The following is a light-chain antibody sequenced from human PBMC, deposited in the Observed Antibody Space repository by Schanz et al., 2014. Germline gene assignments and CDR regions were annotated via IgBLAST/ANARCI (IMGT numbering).Light chain of an antibody. J-gene: IGLJ3*02. CDR3: CSYAGTYTWE. Sequence: QSALTQPRSVSGSPGQSVAISCTGTSSDVGGYNYVSWYQHHPGKAPKLMIYDVSKRPSGVPDRFSGSKSGNTASLTISGXXXEDEADYYCCSYAGTYTWEFGGGTKLTVL. CDR2: DVS. V-gene: IGLV2-11*01. CDR1: SSDVGGYNY.